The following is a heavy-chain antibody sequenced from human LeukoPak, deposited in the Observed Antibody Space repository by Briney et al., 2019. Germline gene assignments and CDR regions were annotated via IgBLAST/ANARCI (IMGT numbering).Heavy chain of an antibody. CDR2: ISNGGTT. J-gene: IGHJ3*02. CDR3: VRLQPNTGEWAFDI. V-gene: IGHV4-59*01. Sequence: PSETLSLTCTVSGGPINYYYWSWMRQPPGEGLEWIGYISNGGTTNYNPSLKSRVTISVDKSKNQLSLKLGSVTAADAAVYHCVRLQPNTGEWAFDIWGQGTLVTV. D-gene: IGHD1-1*01. CDR1: GGPINYYY.